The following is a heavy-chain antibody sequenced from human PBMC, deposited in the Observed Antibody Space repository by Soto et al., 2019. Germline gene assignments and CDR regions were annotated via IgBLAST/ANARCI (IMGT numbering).Heavy chain of an antibody. D-gene: IGHD5-12*01. CDR3: TTDPHIVATIKFDY. V-gene: IGHV3-15*01. CDR1: GFTFSNAW. Sequence: LRLSCAASGFTFSNAWMSWVRQAPGKGLEWVGRIKSKTDGGTTDYAAPVKGRFTISRDDSKNTLYLQMNSLKTGDTAVYYCTTDPHIVATIKFDYWGQGTLVTVSS. CDR2: IKSKTDGGTT. J-gene: IGHJ4*02.